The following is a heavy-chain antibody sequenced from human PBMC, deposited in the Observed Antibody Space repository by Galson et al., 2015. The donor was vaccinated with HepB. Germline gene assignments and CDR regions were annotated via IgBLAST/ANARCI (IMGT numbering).Heavy chain of an antibody. J-gene: IGHJ4*02. V-gene: IGHV3-30*18. D-gene: IGHD2-2*01. CDR2: ISYDGSNK. CDR3: AKDPLRYCSSTSCSHFDY. CDR1: GFTFSSYG. Sequence: SLRLSCAASGFTFSSYGMHWVRQAPGKGLEWVAVISYDGSNKYYADSVKGRFTISRDNSKNTLYLQMNSLRAEDTAVYYCAKDPLRYCSSTSCSHFDYWGQGTLVTVSS.